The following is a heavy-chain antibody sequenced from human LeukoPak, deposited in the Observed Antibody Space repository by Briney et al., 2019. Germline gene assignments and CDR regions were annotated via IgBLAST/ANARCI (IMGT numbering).Heavy chain of an antibody. V-gene: IGHV4-39*07. Sequence: SSETLSLTCTVSGGSISSSSYYWGWIRQPPGKGLEWIGSIYYSGSTYYSPSLKSRVTMSVDTSKNQFSLNLRYVTAADTAVYYCARDLVHWSFDYWGQGTLVTVSS. CDR1: GGSISSSSYY. D-gene: IGHD1-1*01. CDR3: ARDLVHWSFDY. CDR2: IYYSGST. J-gene: IGHJ4*02.